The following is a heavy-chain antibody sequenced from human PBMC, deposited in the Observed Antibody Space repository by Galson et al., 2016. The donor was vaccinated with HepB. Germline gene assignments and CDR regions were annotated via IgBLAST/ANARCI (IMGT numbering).Heavy chain of an antibody. V-gene: IGHV3-53*01. D-gene: IGHD2-15*01. J-gene: IGHJ3*02. CDR3: ARGTFCSGDSCYSPAFDM. CDR1: GFTVSSDY. Sequence: SLRLSCAASGFTVSSDYMNWVRQAPGKGLEWVSVIYSGGTTYYADSVKGRFTISRDNSKNTLYLQMNTLRAGDTAVYYCARGTFCSGDSCYSPAFDMWGQGTMVTVSS. CDR2: IYSGGTT.